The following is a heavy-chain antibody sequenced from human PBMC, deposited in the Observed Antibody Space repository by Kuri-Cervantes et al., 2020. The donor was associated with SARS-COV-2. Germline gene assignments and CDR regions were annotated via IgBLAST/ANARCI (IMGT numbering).Heavy chain of an antibody. Sequence: SETLSLTCSVSGGSISSSGHYWGWVRQPPGKGLEWIGSIYFSGSTYYTPSLKSRVTISVDTSKNQLSLKLTFVTATDAAVYYCGRQASDWHIDYWGQGTLVTVSS. CDR2: IYFSGST. CDR1: GGSISSSGHY. J-gene: IGHJ4*02. CDR3: GRQASDWHIDY. V-gene: IGHV4-39*01. D-gene: IGHD3-9*01.